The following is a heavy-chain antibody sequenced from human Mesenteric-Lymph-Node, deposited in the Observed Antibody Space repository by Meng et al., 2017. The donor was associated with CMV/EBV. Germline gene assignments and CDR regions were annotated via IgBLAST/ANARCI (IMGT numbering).Heavy chain of an antibody. CDR2: INHSGST. CDR3: ARPPLGDTNYFDF. V-gene: IGHV4-34*01. Sequence: SETLSLTCAVYGGSFSGYYWSWIRQPPGKGLEWIGEINHSGSTNYNPSLKSRITISVDTSKNQFSLKLSSVTAADTAVYYCARPPLGDTNYFDFWGQGTLVTVSS. CDR1: GGSFSGYY. J-gene: IGHJ4*02. D-gene: IGHD1-26*01.